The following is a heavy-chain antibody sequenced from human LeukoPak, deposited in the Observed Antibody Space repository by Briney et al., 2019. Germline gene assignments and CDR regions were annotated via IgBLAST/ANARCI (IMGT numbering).Heavy chain of an antibody. J-gene: IGHJ4*02. CDR3: AKRSSTSSGYFDL. CDR1: GFTFNTFG. CDR2: MPSRGSAT. Sequence: PGGSLRLSCTTSGFTFNTFGMHWVRQAPGKGLEWVAFMPSRGSATYHAESVKGRFTISRDNSKNTMYLQMNSLRAEDTAIYYCAKRSSTSSGYFDLWGWGTLVTVSS. V-gene: IGHV3-30*02. D-gene: IGHD3-22*01.